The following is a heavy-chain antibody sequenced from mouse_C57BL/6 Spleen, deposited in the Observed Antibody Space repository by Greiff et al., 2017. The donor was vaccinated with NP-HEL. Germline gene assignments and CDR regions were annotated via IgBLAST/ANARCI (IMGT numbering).Heavy chain of an antibody. CDR3: ASDYDAAWFAY. Sequence: VKLQQSGAELVRPGTSVKMSCKASGYTFTNYWIGWAKQRPGHGLEWIGDIYPGGGYTNYNEKFKGKATLTADKSSSTAYMQFSSLTSEDSAIYYCASDYDAAWFAYWGQGTLVTVSA. CDR1: GYTFTNYW. J-gene: IGHJ3*01. D-gene: IGHD2-4*01. V-gene: IGHV1-63*01. CDR2: IYPGGGYT.